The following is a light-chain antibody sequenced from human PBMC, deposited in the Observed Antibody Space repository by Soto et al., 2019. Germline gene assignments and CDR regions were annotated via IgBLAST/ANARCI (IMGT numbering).Light chain of an antibody. J-gene: IGLJ1*01. Sequence: QPASVSGSPGQSITISCTGTSSDVNDYNYVSWYQQYPGKAPKLVIYEVTHRPSGVSSRFSGSKSGITASLTISGLQAEDEAYYYCSSYTSTNTHVFGSGTKVTVL. CDR2: EVT. CDR1: SSDVNDYNY. CDR3: SSYTSTNTHV. V-gene: IGLV2-14*01.